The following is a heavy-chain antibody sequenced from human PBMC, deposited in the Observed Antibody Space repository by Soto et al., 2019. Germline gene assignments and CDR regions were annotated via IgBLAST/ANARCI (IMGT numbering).Heavy chain of an antibody. CDR3: ARELYYYDSSGYYYNNNWFDP. CDR1: GYTFTSYY. D-gene: IGHD3-22*01. CDR2: INPSGGST. V-gene: IGHV1-46*01. J-gene: IGHJ5*02. Sequence: GGSVKVSCKASGYTFTSYYMHLVRQAPGQGLEWMGIINPSGGSTSYAQKFQGRVTMTRDTSTSTVYMELSSLRSEDTAVYYCARELYYYDSSGYYYNNNWFDPWGQGTLVTVSS.